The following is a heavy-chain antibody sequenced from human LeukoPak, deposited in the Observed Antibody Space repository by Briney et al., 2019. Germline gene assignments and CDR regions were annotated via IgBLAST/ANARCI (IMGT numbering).Heavy chain of an antibody. Sequence: PSETLSLTCAVYGGSFSGYYWSWIRQSPGKGLEWIGEISHTEGTRYNPSLESRVTMSVGTSENQLSLKLIFVTAADTAVYYCARIRCGHSGSVCYNHWGLGTLVTVSS. CDR1: GGSFSGYY. D-gene: IGHD3-9*01. CDR2: ISHTEGT. J-gene: IGHJ1*01. CDR3: ARIRCGHSGSVCYNH. V-gene: IGHV4-34*01.